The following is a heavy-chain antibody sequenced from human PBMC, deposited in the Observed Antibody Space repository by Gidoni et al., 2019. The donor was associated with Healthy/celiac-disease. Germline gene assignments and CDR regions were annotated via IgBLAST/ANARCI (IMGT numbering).Heavy chain of an antibody. Sequence: QVQLQESGPGLVKPSQTLSLTCPVSGGSISRGGYYWSWIRQHPGKGLEWIGYIYYSGSTYYNPSLKSRVTISVDTSKNQFSLKLSSVTAADTAVYYCARDGRLAGHYDSSGYFNWGQGTLVTVSS. J-gene: IGHJ4*02. D-gene: IGHD3-22*01. CDR3: ARDGRLAGHYDSSGYFN. V-gene: IGHV4-31*03. CDR2: IYYSGST. CDR1: GGSISRGGYY.